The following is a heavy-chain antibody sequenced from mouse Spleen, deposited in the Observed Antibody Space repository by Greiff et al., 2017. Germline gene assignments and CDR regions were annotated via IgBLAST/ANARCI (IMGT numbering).Heavy chain of an antibody. CDR3: ARSPGSYAMDY. V-gene: IGHV1-19*01. CDR2: INPYNGGT. Sequence: EVQLQQSGPVLVKPGASVKMSCKASGYTFTDYYMNWVKQSHGKSLEWIGVINPYNGGTSYNQKFKGKATLTVDKSSSTAYMELNSLTSEDSAVYYCARSPGSYAMDYWGQGTSVTVSS. CDR1: GYTFTDYY. J-gene: IGHJ4*01.